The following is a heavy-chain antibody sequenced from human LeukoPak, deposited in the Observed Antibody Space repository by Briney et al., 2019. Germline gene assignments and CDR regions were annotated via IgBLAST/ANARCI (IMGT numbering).Heavy chain of an antibody. V-gene: IGHV3-33*01. J-gene: IGHJ6*02. CDR2: IWYDGSHK. CDR3: ARGRGYYDSSGSNYYYYYGMDV. D-gene: IGHD3-22*01. CDR1: GFTFSSFG. Sequence: PGRSLRLSCTASGFTFSSFGMHWVRQAPGKGLEWVALIWYDGSHKYYADSVKGRFTISRDNSKNTVYLQMNSLRVEDTAVYYCARGRGYYDSSGSNYYYYYGMDVWGQGTTVTVSS.